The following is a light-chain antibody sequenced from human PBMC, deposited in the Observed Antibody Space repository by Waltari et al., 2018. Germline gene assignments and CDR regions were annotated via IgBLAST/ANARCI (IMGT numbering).Light chain of an antibody. Sequence: QSALIQPASVSGSPGQSVTISCSGTSSDIGGSNRVSWYQQHPGKAPKFLICDVYVRPSGVSSRFSGSESGHTASLTISRLQPEDEADYYCASQGPRSTWLFGGGTKLTVL. CDR1: SSDIGGSNR. CDR2: DVY. CDR3: ASQGPRSTWL. J-gene: IGLJ3*02. V-gene: IGLV2-14*03.